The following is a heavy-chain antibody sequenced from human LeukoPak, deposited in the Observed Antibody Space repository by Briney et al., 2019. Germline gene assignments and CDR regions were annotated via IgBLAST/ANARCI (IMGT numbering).Heavy chain of an antibody. CDR2: IWYDGRNE. J-gene: IGHJ4*02. CDR3: ARDWGRGAVAGTLDY. V-gene: IGHV3-33*01. CDR1: GFTFIRYR. Sequence: PVRSLTLSFASSGFTFIRYRIHWLRQAPAKGLAWVAVIWYDGRNEYYADSVKGRFTISRDNSKNTLYLQMNSLRAEDTAVYYCARDWGRGAVAGTLDYWGQGTLVTVSS. D-gene: IGHD6-19*01.